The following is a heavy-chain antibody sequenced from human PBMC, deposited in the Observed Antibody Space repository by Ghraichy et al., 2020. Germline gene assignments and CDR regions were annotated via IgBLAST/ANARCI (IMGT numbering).Heavy chain of an antibody. D-gene: IGHD6-13*01. V-gene: IGHV3-66*02. CDR2: IYSGGST. Sequence: GGSLRLSCAASGFTVSINYMSWVRQAQGKGLEWVSVIYSGGSTYYADSVKGRFTISRDNSKNTLDLHMNSLRAEDTAVYYCARDVAPAGDFDYWGQGTLVTVSS. J-gene: IGHJ4*02. CDR3: ARDVAPAGDFDY. CDR1: GFTVSINY.